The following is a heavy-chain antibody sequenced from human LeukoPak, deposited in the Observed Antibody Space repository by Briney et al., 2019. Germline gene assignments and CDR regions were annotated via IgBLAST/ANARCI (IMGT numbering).Heavy chain of an antibody. Sequence: GGSLRLSCAASGFTFSSYAMNWVRQAPGKGLEWVSAISGSGGNTYYADSVKGRFTISRDTSKNTLYLQMSSLRAEDTAVYYCAKGRYSTSSGLDYWGQGTLVTVSS. D-gene: IGHD6-6*01. CDR1: GFTFSSYA. CDR3: AKGRYSTSSGLDY. V-gene: IGHV3-23*01. J-gene: IGHJ4*02. CDR2: ISGSGGNT.